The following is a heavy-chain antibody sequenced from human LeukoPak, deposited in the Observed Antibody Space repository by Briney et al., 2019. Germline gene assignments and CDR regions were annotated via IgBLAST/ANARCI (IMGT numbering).Heavy chain of an antibody. J-gene: IGHJ4*02. CDR3: ARGGVDY. D-gene: IGHD3-3*01. CDR1: GFTFSSYG. Sequence: GGSLRLSCAASGFTFSSYGMHWVRQAPGKGLEWVAVMSYDGSNKYYADSVKGRFTISRDSAKNTVYLQMNSLRAEDTAVYYCARGGVDYWGQGTLVTVSS. V-gene: IGHV3-30*03. CDR2: MSYDGSNK.